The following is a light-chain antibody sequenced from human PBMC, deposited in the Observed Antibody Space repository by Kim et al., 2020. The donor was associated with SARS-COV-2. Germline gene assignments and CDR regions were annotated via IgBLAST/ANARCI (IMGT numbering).Light chain of an antibody. CDR3: QVWDSSSDHYV. Sequence: SYELTQPPSVSVAPGKTARITWGGNNIGSKSVHWYQQKPGQAPVLVIYDDSDRPSGIPERFSGSNSGNTATLTISRGEVGDEADYYCQVWDSSSDHYVFGTGTKVTVL. CDR2: DDS. CDR1: NIGSKS. J-gene: IGLJ1*01. V-gene: IGLV3-21*03.